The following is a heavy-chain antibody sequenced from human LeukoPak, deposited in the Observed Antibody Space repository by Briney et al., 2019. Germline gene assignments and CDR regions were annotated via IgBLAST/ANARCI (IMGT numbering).Heavy chain of an antibody. V-gene: IGHV4-59*01. CDR2: MYNSGST. CDR1: GGSISSFY. CDR3: ARGIESYGDYGY. D-gene: IGHD4-17*01. Sequence: PSETLSLTCTVSGGSISSFYWSWIRQPPGKGLEWIAYMYNSGSTNYNPSLKSRVTISIDTSKNQFSLKLSSLTAADTAIYYCARGIESYGDYGYWGQGILVTVSS. J-gene: IGHJ4*02.